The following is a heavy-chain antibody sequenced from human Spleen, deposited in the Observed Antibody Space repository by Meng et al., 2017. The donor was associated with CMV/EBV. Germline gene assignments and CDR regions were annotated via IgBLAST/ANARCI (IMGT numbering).Heavy chain of an antibody. Sequence: SETLSLTCAVYGGSFSGYSWIWIRRPPGKGLEWIGEINHGGSTNYKPSLKSRVTISVDTSKNQFSLKLSSVTAADTAVYYCARQYYDFWSGYYPQVGDYYFDYWGQGTLVTVSS. V-gene: IGHV4-34*01. CDR2: INHGGST. CDR1: GGSFSGYS. J-gene: IGHJ4*02. CDR3: ARQYYDFWSGYYPQVGDYYFDY. D-gene: IGHD3-3*01.